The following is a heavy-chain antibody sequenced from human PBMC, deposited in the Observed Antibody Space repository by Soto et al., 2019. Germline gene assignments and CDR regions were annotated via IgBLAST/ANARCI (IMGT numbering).Heavy chain of an antibody. CDR1: GGSISSGGYS. J-gene: IGHJ6*02. CDR3: ARAHYGDYGYGMDV. D-gene: IGHD4-17*01. V-gene: IGHV4-30-2*01. Sequence: QLQLQESGSGLVKPSQTLSLTCAVSGGSISSGGYSWSWIRQPPGKGLEWIGYIQHGGSTYYNPSLKSPVTISVDRSKNQFSLKLTSVTAADKAVYYCARAHYGDYGYGMDVWGQGTTVTVSS. CDR2: IQHGGST.